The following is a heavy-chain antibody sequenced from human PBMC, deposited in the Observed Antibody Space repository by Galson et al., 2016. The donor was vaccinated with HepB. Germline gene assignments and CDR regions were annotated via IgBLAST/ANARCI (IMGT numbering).Heavy chain of an antibody. CDR2: IVPIFDAP. V-gene: IGHV1-69*06. D-gene: IGHD3-16*01. CDR1: GGSFRDLA. CDR3: ATDVLGQFDY. J-gene: IGHJ4*02. Sequence: SVKVSCKASGGSFRDLAINWVRQAPGQGLEWMGGIVPIFDAPNYARKFQGRVTITADTSTSTAYMELDSLTSEDTAVYFCATDVLGQFDYWGQGTLVTVSS.